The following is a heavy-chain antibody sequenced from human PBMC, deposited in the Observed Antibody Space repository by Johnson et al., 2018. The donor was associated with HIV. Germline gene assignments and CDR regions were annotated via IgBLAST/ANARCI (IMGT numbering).Heavy chain of an antibody. D-gene: IGHD3/OR15-3a*01. CDR2: IKQDGSEK. CDR3: AKDKFMFLDNPVDAFDV. J-gene: IGHJ3*01. CDR1: GFTFSSYW. V-gene: IGHV3-7*01. Sequence: VQLVESGGGVVQPGGSLRLSCAASGFTFSSYWMSWVRQAPGKGLEWVANIKQDGSEKYYADSVKGLSTISRDNSNNTLFLQMNSLRADDTGVYYCAKDKFMFLDNPVDAFDVWGQGTMVTFSS.